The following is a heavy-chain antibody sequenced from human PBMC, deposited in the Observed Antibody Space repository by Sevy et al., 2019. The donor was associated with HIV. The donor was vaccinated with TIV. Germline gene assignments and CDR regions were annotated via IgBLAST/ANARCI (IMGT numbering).Heavy chain of an antibody. J-gene: IGHJ4*02. CDR3: ARDRAYSALDY. D-gene: IGHD5-18*01. CDR2: INEDGSRL. Sequence: GGSLRLSCVASGFTFSDSWMTWVRQAPGKGLERIAFINEDGSRLGYVDSVRGRFTISRENTKNSLYLQMTGLRAEDTAVYFCARDRAYSALDYWGQGTLVTVSS. V-gene: IGHV3-7*01. CDR1: GFTFSDSW.